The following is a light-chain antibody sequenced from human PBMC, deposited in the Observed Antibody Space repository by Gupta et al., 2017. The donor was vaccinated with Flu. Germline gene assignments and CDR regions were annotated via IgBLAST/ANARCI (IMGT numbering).Light chain of an antibody. CDR1: QNVNNN. V-gene: IGKV3-15*01. CDR3: QQYDTWPT. J-gene: IGKJ1*01. CDR2: GAS. Sequence: EIVMTQSPATLSLSPGERATLSCRASQNVNNNLAWYQKKSGQSPRILIYGASTRATGVPGRFSGSRSGXEFTLTXGSLQSEDSAVYYCQQYDTWPTFGXGTKVEIK.